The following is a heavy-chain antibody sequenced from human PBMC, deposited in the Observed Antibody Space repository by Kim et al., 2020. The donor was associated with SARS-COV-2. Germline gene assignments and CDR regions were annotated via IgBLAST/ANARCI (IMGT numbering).Heavy chain of an antibody. D-gene: IGHD6-19*01. CDR3: ARESDVAGNDY. CDR2: ISNSGSTT. CDR1: GFTFSSYE. V-gene: IGHV3-48*03. Sequence: GGSLRLSCAASGFTFSSYEMNWVRQAPGKGLEWVSYISNSGSTTHYADSVKGRFTISRDNADNSLYLQMNSLRAEDTALYYCARESDVAGNDYWGQGTLVPSPQ. J-gene: IGHJ4*02.